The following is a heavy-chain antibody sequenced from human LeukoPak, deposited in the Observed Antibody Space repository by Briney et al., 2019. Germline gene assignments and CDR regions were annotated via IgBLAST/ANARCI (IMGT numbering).Heavy chain of an antibody. CDR3: ARATYYDILTGAY. Sequence: ASVKVSCKAFGYTFTSNYMHWVRQAPGQGLEWMGWINPNSGGTNYAQKFQGRVTMTRDTSISTAYMELSRLRSDDTAVYYCARATYYDILTGAYWGQGTLVTVSS. CDR1: GYTFTSNY. D-gene: IGHD3-9*01. CDR2: INPNSGGT. V-gene: IGHV1-2*02. J-gene: IGHJ4*02.